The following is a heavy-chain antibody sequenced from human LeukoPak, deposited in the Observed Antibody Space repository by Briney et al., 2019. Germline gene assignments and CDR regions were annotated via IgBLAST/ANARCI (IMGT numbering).Heavy chain of an antibody. Sequence: GGSLKLSCPPPEFTFIDYYISGIRQPPGKGLGWVSYISSSSSYTNYADSVKGRFTISRDNAKNSLYLQMNSLRAEDTAVYYCASQAAAGALDVWGKGTTVTVSS. J-gene: IGHJ6*04. V-gene: IGHV3-11*06. CDR3: ASQAAAGALDV. CDR2: ISSSSSYT. D-gene: IGHD6-13*01. CDR1: EFTFIDYY.